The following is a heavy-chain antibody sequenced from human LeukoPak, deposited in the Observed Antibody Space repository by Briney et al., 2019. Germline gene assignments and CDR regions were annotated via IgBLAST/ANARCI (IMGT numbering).Heavy chain of an antibody. CDR2: XXXSGST. Sequence: LTCXXSGGSVSSSXXYWGWIRQPPGKGLEWVGSXXXSGSTYYNPSLKSRVTISVDTSKKQFSLNLSSVTAADGALYYCARHSGHIYSGYDNXFXXXGQ. V-gene: IGHV4-39*01. D-gene: IGHD5-12*01. J-gene: IGHJ4*02. CDR3: ARHSGHIYSGYDNXFXX. CDR1: GGSVSSSXXY.